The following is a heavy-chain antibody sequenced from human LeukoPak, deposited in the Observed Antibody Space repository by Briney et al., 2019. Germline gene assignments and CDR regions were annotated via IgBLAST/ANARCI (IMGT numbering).Heavy chain of an antibody. CDR3: ARGYCSSTSCYFSGRYYYYMDV. CDR1: GFTFSSYG. Sequence: GGSLRLSCAASGFTFSSYGMHWVRQAPGKGLEWVSSISSSSSYIYYADSVKGRFTISRDNAKNSLYLQMNSLRAEDTAVYYCARGYCSSTSCYFSGRYYYYMDVWGKGTTVTVPS. V-gene: IGHV3-21*01. CDR2: ISSSSSYI. J-gene: IGHJ6*03. D-gene: IGHD2-2*01.